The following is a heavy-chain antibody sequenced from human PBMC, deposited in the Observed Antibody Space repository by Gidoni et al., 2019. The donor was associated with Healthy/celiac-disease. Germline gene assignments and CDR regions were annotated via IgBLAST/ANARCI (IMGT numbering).Heavy chain of an antibody. CDR2: IYPGDSDT. D-gene: IGHD3-22*01. J-gene: IGHJ4*02. V-gene: IGHV5-51*03. Sequence: EVQLVQSGAEVKKPGESLKISCTGSGYTFTSYWIGWVRQMPGKGLEWMGVIYPGDSDTRYSPSFQGQVTMSADKSSSTAYLQWSSLKASDTAMYYCARRGGWDFDNSGYYLDYWGQGTLVTVSS. CDR1: GYTFTSYW. CDR3: ARRGGWDFDNSGYYLDY.